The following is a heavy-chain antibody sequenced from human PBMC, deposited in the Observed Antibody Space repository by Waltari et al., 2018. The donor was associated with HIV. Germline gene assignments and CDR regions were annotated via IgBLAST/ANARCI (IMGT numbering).Heavy chain of an antibody. CDR3: ARGPDFLRAYCGGDCYLWFDP. Sequence: QVQLQQWGAGLLKPSETLSLTCAVYGGSFSGYYWSWIRQPPGKGLEWIGEIKHSGSTNYNPSLKGRVTISVDTSKNQFSLELSCVTAADTAVYYCARGPDFLRAYCGGDCYLWFDPWGQGTLVTVSS. V-gene: IGHV4-34*01. J-gene: IGHJ5*02. CDR1: GGSFSGYY. CDR2: IKHSGST. D-gene: IGHD2-21*02.